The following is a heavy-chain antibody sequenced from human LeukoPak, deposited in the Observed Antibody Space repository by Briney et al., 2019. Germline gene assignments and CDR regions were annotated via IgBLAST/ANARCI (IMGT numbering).Heavy chain of an antibody. CDR3: TTELVGATFESRYFDY. CDR1: GFTFSNAW. Sequence: PGGSLRLSCAASGFTFSNAWMSWVRQAPGKGLEWVGRIKSKTDGGTTDYAAPVKGRFTISRDDSKNTLYLQMNSLKTEDTAVYYCTTELVGATFESRYFDYWGQGTLVTVSS. J-gene: IGHJ4*02. V-gene: IGHV3-15*01. CDR2: IKSKTDGGTT. D-gene: IGHD1-26*01.